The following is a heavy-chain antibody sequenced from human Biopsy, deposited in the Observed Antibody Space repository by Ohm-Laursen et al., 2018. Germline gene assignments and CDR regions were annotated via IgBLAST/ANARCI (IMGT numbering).Heavy chain of an antibody. CDR2: INQVGTT. CDR1: GKTFSDYQ. D-gene: IGHD2-15*01. CDR3: GNEVHGRDY. V-gene: IGHV4-34*08. Sequence: GTLSLTCAVFGKTFSDYQWSWIRQPPGKGLEWIGQINQVGTTNYNPSLKSRVSISADASKYEFSLRLTSVTAADTAVYLCGNEVHGRDYWGLGAQVTVSS. J-gene: IGHJ4*02.